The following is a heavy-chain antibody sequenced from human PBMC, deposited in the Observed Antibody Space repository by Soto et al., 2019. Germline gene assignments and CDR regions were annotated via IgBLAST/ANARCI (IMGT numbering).Heavy chain of an antibody. CDR1: GGSISSGGYS. CDR3: ARDWGGTPEHFQH. Sequence: SETMSLTCAVSGGSISSGGYSWSWIRQPPGKGLEWIGYIYHSGSTYYNPSLKSRVTISRDNAKNSLYLQMNSLRDGDTAVYYCARDWGGTPEHFQHWGQGTLVTVSS. D-gene: IGHD7-27*01. J-gene: IGHJ1*01. V-gene: IGHV4-30-2*01. CDR2: IYHSGST.